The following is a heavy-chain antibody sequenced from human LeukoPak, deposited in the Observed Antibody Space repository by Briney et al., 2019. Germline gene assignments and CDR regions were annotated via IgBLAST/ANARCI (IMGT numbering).Heavy chain of an antibody. CDR2: IYYSGST. D-gene: IGHD2/OR15-2a*01. Sequence: SETLSLTCNVSGGSMSSYHWSWIRQPPGKGLEWLGYIYYSGSTNYNPSLESRVTISVDTSKNQFSLKLSSVTAADTAVYYCARLSTLKYYFDYWGQGTLVTVSS. V-gene: IGHV4-59*08. J-gene: IGHJ4*02. CDR3: ARLSTLKYYFDY. CDR1: GGSMSSYH.